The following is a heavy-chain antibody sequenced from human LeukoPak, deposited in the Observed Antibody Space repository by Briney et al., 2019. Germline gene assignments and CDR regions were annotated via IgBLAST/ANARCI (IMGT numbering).Heavy chain of an antibody. CDR3: ARWVGRNGWFDP. V-gene: IGHV3-30*04. CDR2: ISYDGSNK. Sequence: PGGSLRLSCAASGLTFSSYAMSWVRQAPGKGLEWVAVISYDGSNKYYADSVKGRFTISRDNSKNTLYLQMNSLRAEDTAVYYCARWVGRNGWFDPWGQGTLVTVSS. J-gene: IGHJ5*02. D-gene: IGHD2-15*01. CDR1: GLTFSSYA.